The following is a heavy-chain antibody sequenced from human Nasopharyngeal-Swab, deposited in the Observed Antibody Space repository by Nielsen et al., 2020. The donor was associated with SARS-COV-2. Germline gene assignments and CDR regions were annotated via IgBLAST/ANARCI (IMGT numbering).Heavy chain of an antibody. D-gene: IGHD6-13*01. CDR2: MNPNSGNT. CDR1: GYTFTSYD. CDR3: ARGLDSSSWLDY. V-gene: IGHV1-8*01. J-gene: IGHJ4*02. Sequence: ASVKVSCKASGYTFTSYDINWVRQATGQGLEWMGWMNPNSGNTCYAQKFQGRVTMTRNTSISTAYMELSSLRSEDTAVYYCARGLDSSSWLDYWGQGTLVTVSS.